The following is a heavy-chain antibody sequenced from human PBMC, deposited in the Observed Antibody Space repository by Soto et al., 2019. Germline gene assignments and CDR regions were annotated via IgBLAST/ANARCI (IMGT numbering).Heavy chain of an antibody. D-gene: IGHD5-18*01. V-gene: IGHV4-39*01. CDR2: IYYSGST. CDR3: ARRPDTAMDLYYYYYGMDV. CDR1: GGSISSSSYY. Sequence: SETLSLTCTVSGGSISSSSYYWGWIRQPPGKGLEWIGSIYYSGSTYYNPSLKSRVTISVDTSKNQFSLKLSSVTAADTAVYYCARRPDTAMDLYYYYYGMDVWGQGTTVTVSS. J-gene: IGHJ6*02.